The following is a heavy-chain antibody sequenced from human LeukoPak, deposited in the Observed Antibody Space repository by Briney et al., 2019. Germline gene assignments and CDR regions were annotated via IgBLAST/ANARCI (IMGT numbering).Heavy chain of an antibody. J-gene: IGHJ4*02. CDR2: IYYSGST. CDR1: GGSISSSSYY. CDR3: ARPHRGYSYGFDY. D-gene: IGHD5-18*01. V-gene: IGHV4-39*01. Sequence: SETLSLTCTVSGGSISSSSYYWGWIRQPPGKELEWIGSIYYSGSTYYNPSLKSRVTISVDMSKKQFSLKVSSVTAADTAVYYCARPHRGYSYGFDYWGQGTLVTVSS.